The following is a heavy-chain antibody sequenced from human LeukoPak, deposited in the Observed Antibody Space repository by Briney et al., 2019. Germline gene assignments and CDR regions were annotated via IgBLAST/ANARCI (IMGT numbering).Heavy chain of an antibody. CDR1: GGSMNNYY. CDR2: ISDSGST. J-gene: IGHJ5*02. D-gene: IGHD4-17*01. V-gene: IGHV4-59*01. Sequence: SETLSLTCTVSGGSMNNYYWSWIRQAPGKGLEWIGYISDSGSTNYNPSLRSRVTISVDTSKNQFSLRLSSVTAADTALYYCARYDYGDCWFDPWGQGTLVTVSS. CDR3: ARYDYGDCWFDP.